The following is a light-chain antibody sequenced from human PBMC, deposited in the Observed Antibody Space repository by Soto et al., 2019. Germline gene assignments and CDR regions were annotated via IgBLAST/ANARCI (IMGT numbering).Light chain of an antibody. V-gene: IGKV3-15*01. CDR3: QQYNNCPPIT. CDR1: QSVSNN. CDR2: GAS. Sequence: VLTQSPATLSVSPGERATLSCRASQSVSNNLAWYQQKPGQAPRLVIYGASSRATGTPARFSGSGSGTEFTLTISSLQSEDFAVYYCQQYNNCPPITFGQGTRLDMK. J-gene: IGKJ5*01.